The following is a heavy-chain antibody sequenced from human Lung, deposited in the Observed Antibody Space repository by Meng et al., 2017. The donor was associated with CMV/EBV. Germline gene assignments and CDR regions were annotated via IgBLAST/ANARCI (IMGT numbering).Heavy chain of an antibody. Sequence: GSLRPXCAISGGSISSSNWRSWVRQPPGKGLEWIGEIYHSGSTNYNPSLKSRVTISVDKSKNPFSLKLSSVTAADTAVYHCARGGEERLVRGELDYWGQGTLVTVSS. CDR2: IYHSGST. CDR3: ARGGEERLVRGELDY. V-gene: IGHV4-4*02. J-gene: IGHJ4*02. D-gene: IGHD3-10*01. CDR1: GGSISSSNW.